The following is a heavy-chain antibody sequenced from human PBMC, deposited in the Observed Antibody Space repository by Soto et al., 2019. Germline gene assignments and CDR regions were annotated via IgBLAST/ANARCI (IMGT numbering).Heavy chain of an antibody. CDR2: INGSSSST. J-gene: IGHJ5*02. D-gene: IGHD3-3*01. CDR3: ARDGYDYTTIFGAQNRSDP. Sequence: ASTSVSCKASVYTFTSYYMHCERQAPGQGLEWMGIINGSSSSTRYAQKLQGRAAKTSDTSTTPIYMELSSLRSEDTAVYYCARDGYDYTTIFGAQNRSDPWGQGTLVTVSS. V-gene: IGHV1-46*01. CDR1: VYTFTSYY.